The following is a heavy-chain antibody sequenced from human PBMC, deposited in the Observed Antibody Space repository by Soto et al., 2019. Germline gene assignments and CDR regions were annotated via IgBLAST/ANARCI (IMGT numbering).Heavy chain of an antibody. D-gene: IGHD3-3*01. V-gene: IGHV3-48*02. CDR2: ISADSETI. CDR1: GHTFSTYS. CDR3: ARLYYDYV. Sequence: GGSLRLSCAASGHTFSTYSMNWVRQAPGKGLEWIAYISADSETIFYADSVKGRVTISRDDAERSPFLQMNSLRDEDTARYYCARLYYDYVWGQGTTVTVSS. J-gene: IGHJ6*02.